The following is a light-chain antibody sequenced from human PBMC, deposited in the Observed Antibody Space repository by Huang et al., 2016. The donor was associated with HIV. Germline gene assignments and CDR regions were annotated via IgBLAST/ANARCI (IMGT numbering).Light chain of an antibody. J-gene: IGKJ2*01. V-gene: IGKV1-39*01. Sequence: DIQMTQSPPSLSASLGDRVTITCRASQSITTYLNWYRHKPGEAPELLIHATSTLQNGVPSRFSGGGSGTDFTLTITNLQTEDVASYYCQQSYNLPYTFGRGTKVDIK. CDR3: QQSYNLPYT. CDR2: ATS. CDR1: QSITTY.